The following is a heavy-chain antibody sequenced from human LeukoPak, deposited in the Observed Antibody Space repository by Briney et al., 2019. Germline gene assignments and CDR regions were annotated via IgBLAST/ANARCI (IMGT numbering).Heavy chain of an antibody. Sequence: GASVKVSCKASGYTFTSYGISWVRQAPGQGLEWMGWISAYNGNTNYAQKLQGRVTMTTDTSTSTAYMELRSLRSDDTAVYYCARDPAVYYYDSSGYPHYWGQGTLVTVSS. CDR2: ISAYNGNT. V-gene: IGHV1-18*01. CDR1: GYTFTSYG. CDR3: ARDPAVYYYDSSGYPHY. D-gene: IGHD3-22*01. J-gene: IGHJ4*02.